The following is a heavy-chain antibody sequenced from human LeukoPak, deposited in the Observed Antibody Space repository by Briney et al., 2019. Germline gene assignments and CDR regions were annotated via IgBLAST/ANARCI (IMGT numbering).Heavy chain of an antibody. V-gene: IGHV4-38-2*02. CDR3: ARAFAPLYYDSSGYYLT. J-gene: IGHJ4*02. CDR2: IYHSGST. CDR1: GYSISSGYY. D-gene: IGHD3-22*01. Sequence: TSETLSLTCTVSGYSISSGYYWGWIRQPPGKGLEWIGSIYHSGSTYYNPSLKSRVTISVDTSKNQFSLKLSSVTAADTAVYYCARAFAPLYYDSSGYYLTWGQGTLVTVSS.